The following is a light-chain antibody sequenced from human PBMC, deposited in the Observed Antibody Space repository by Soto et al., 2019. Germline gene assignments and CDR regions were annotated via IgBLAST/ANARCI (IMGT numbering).Light chain of an antibody. V-gene: IGKV1-5*03. CDR3: QQYNSAPLT. CDR2: KAS. Sequence: DIQMTQSPSTLSASVGDRVTITCRASQSTSSWLAWYQQKPGKAPKLLIYKASTLESAVPSRFSGSGSGTEFTLTINSLQPDDFATYYCQQYNSAPLTFGGGTKVEIK. CDR1: QSTSSW. J-gene: IGKJ4*01.